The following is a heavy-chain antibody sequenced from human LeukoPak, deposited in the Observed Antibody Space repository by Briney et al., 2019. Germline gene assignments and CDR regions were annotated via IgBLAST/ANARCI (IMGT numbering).Heavy chain of an antibody. D-gene: IGHD4-17*01. J-gene: IGHJ5*02. Sequence: GSLRLSCAASGFTFRSYAMNWVRQPPGKGLEWIGEINHSGSTNYNPSLKSRVTISVDTSKNQFSLKLSSVTAADTAVYYCARGYAPFDPWGQGTLVTVSS. CDR2: INHSGST. V-gene: IGHV4-34*01. CDR1: GFTFRSYA. CDR3: ARGYAPFDP.